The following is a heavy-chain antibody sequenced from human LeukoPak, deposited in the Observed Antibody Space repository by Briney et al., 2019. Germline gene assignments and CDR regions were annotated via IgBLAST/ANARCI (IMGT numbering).Heavy chain of an antibody. Sequence: GRSLRLSCASSGFTFSTYAMHWVRQAPGKGLEWVAVISYDGSSKYYADSVKGRFTISRDNSKNTLYLQMNSLRAEDTAVYYCARARSSYGYGDAFDIWGQGTMVTVSS. J-gene: IGHJ3*02. CDR1: GFTFSTYA. CDR3: ARARSSYGYGDAFDI. V-gene: IGHV3-30*04. D-gene: IGHD5-18*01. CDR2: ISYDGSSK.